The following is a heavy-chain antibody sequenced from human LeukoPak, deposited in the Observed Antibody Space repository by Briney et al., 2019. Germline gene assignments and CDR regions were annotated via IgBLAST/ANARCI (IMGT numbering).Heavy chain of an antibody. V-gene: IGHV3-66*01. Sequence: GGSLRLSCAASGFTVSSNYMSWVRQAPGKGLEGVSVIYSGGSTYYADSVKGRFTISRDNSKNTLYLQMNSLRAEDTAVYYCARAAYYYDSSGYYFPYYFDYWGQGTLVTVSS. J-gene: IGHJ4*02. CDR3: ARAAYYYDSSGYYFPYYFDY. CDR2: IYSGGST. D-gene: IGHD3-22*01. CDR1: GFTVSSNY.